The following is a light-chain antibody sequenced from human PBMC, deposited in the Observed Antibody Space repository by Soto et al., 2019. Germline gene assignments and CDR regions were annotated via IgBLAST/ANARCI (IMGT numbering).Light chain of an antibody. CDR1: QRVASN. V-gene: IGKV3-15*01. Sequence: EIVMTQSPATLTVSPGERATLPCRASQRVASNLAWYQQKPGQAPRLLIYGASTRATGIPARFSGSGSGTEFTLTISSLQPDDFATYYCQQYSSYWTFGQGTKVDIK. CDR2: GAS. CDR3: QQYSSYWT. J-gene: IGKJ1*01.